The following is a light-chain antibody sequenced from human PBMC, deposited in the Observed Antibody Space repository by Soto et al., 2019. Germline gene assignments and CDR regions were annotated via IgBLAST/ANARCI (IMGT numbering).Light chain of an antibody. Sequence: EIVMTQSPATLSVSPGETATLSCRASQSVSSNVAWYQQKPGQAPSLLIYGASTRATDIPPRFSGSGSGTDFTLTISSLEPEDFAVYYCQQRTNWRITFGQGTRLEI. CDR2: GAS. CDR1: QSVSSN. V-gene: IGKV3-11*01. J-gene: IGKJ5*01. CDR3: QQRTNWRIT.